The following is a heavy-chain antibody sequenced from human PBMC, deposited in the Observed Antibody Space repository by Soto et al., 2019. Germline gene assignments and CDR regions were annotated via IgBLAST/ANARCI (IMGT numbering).Heavy chain of an antibody. CDR1: GSTFSTYA. J-gene: IGHJ4*02. D-gene: IGHD2-2*01. CDR3: TKEGLGGYCSSTICYAFDY. Sequence: EVQLLESGGGLVQPGGSLRLSCPASGSTFSTYAMSWVRQAPGRGLGGVSGISGSGGSTYYADSVKGRFTISRDNSKNTMYLQMNSLRAEDTAVYYYTKEGLGGYCSSTICYAFDYWGQGTLVTVSS. CDR2: ISGSGGST. V-gene: IGHV3-23*01.